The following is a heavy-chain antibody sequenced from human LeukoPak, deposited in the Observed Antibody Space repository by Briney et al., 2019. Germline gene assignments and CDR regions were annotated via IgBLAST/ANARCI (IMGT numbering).Heavy chain of an antibody. J-gene: IGHJ6*03. Sequence: SETLSLTCTVSGGSISSYYWSWIRQPPGKGLEWIGYIYYSGSTNYNPSLKSRVTISVDTSKNQFSLKLSSVTAADTAVYYCARGNIAAATGYYYYYMDVWGKGTTVTVSS. CDR3: ARGNIAAATGYYYYYMDV. CDR2: IYYSGST. V-gene: IGHV4-59*01. CDR1: GGSISSYY. D-gene: IGHD6-13*01.